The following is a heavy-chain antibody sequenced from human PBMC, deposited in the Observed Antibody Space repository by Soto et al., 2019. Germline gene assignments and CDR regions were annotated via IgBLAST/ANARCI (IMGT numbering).Heavy chain of an antibody. J-gene: IGHJ4*02. CDR2: IKPDGSEK. D-gene: IGHD6-6*01. V-gene: IGHV3-7*01. CDR1: GFTFSSYW. Sequence: PGGSLRLSCAASGFTFSSYWMHWVRQAPGKGLEWVANIKPDGSEKYYVDSVRGRFTISRDNVENSLNLQMNSLRAEDAALYYCARDEARPLGYWGQGTLVTVS. CDR3: ARDEARPLGY.